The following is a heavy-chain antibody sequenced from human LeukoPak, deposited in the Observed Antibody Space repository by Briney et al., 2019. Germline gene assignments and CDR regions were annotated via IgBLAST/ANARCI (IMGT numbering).Heavy chain of an antibody. V-gene: IGHV4-34*01. CDR1: DGSFSGYY. D-gene: IGHD3-10*01. CDR2: INHSGST. CDR3: ARGRSGSYSRYYYYYMDV. Sequence: SETLSLTCAVYDGSFSGYYWGWIRQPPGKGLEWIGEINHSGSTNYNPSLKSRVTISVDKSKNQFSLKLSSVTAADTAVYYCARGRSGSYSRYYYYYMDVWGKGTTVTVSS. J-gene: IGHJ6*03.